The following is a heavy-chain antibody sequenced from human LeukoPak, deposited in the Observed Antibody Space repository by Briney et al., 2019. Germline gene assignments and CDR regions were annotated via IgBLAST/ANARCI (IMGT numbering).Heavy chain of an antibody. D-gene: IGHD1-26*01. J-gene: IGHJ4*02. CDR1: GFTVSRNY. V-gene: IGHV3-53*01. Sequence: GGSLRLSCAASGFTVSRNYMNWVRQAPGKGLEWVSVIYSGGRTYYADSVKGRFTISRDNSKNILYLQMNSLRAEDTAVYYCVTEVSGSFPTWGQGTLVTVSS. CDR3: VTEVSGSFPT. CDR2: IYSGGRT.